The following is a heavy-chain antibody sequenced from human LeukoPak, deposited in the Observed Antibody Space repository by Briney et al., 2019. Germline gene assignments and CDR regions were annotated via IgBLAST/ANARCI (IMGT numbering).Heavy chain of an antibody. D-gene: IGHD4-17*01. CDR2: ISSSSSTI. CDR1: GFTFRSYS. V-gene: IGHV3-48*04. CDR3: ARIPYGDYWRGSWFDP. J-gene: IGHJ5*02. Sequence: PGGSLRLSCPASGFTFRSYSMNWFRQAPGKGLEGFSYISSSSSTIYYADSVKGRFTISRDNAKNSLYLQMNSLRAEDTAVYYCARIPYGDYWRGSWFDPWGQGTLVTVSS.